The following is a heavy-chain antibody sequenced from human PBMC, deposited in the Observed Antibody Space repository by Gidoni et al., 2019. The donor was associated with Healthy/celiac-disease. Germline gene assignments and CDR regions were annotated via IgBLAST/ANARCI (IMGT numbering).Heavy chain of an antibody. Sequence: EVQLVVSGGGLVKPGGSLRLSCAASGFTFSNAWMSWVRQAPGKGLEWVGRIKSKTDGGTTDYAAPVKGRFTISRDDSKNTLYLQMNSLKTEDTAVYYCTTDPTYYDILTGYYYYYYGMDVWGQGTTVTVSS. J-gene: IGHJ6*02. CDR1: GFTFSNAW. CDR3: TTDPTYYDILTGYYYYYYGMDV. CDR2: IKSKTDGGTT. D-gene: IGHD3-9*01. V-gene: IGHV3-15*01.